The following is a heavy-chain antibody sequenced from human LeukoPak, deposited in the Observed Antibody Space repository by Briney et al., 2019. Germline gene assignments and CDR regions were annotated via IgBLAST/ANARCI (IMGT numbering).Heavy chain of an antibody. V-gene: IGHV4-39*01. CDR3: ATQGATLYYFDY. Sequence: SETLSLTCTVSGGSISSSRYYWGWIRQPPGKGLEWIGSIYYSGSTYYNPSLKSRVTISVGTSKNQFSLKLSSVTAADTAVYYCATQGATLYYFDYWGQGTLVTVSS. D-gene: IGHD1-26*01. CDR2: IYYSGST. CDR1: GGSISSSRYY. J-gene: IGHJ4*02.